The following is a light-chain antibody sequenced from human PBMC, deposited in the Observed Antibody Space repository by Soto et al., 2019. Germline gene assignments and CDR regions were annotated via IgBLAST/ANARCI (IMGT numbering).Light chain of an antibody. V-gene: IGKV3-15*01. CDR1: QSVSSY. CDR3: QQYSTWPPRYT. Sequence: EIVMTQSPATLSVSPGGRGTLSCRASQSVSSYLAWYQQRPGQPPRLLIYRASTRATNIPARFSGSGSGTEFSLTISSLQFEDFAVYYCQQYSTWPPRYTFGQGTKLEI. J-gene: IGKJ2*01. CDR2: RAS.